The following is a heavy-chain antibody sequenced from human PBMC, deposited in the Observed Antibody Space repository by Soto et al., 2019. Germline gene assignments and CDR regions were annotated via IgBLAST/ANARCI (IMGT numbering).Heavy chain of an antibody. CDR1: GFTLGDYY. J-gene: IGHJ4*02. Sequence: QVQLVESGGGLVKPGGSLRLSCAASGFTLGDYYMSWIRQAPGKGLEWVSYISRSSTYTNYADSVKGRFTISRDNAKNSLYLQVNSLRAEDTAVYYCAGDRALAVDGYNLFVYWGQGTLVTVS. V-gene: IGHV3-11*06. CDR2: ISRSSTYT. D-gene: IGHD5-12*01. CDR3: AGDRALAVDGYNLFVY.